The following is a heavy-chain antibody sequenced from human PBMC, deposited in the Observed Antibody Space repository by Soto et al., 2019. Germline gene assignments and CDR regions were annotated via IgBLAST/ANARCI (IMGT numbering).Heavy chain of an antibody. J-gene: IGHJ5*02. CDR2: IKQDGSEK. Sequence: GGSLRLSCAASGFTFSSYWMSWVRQAPGKGLEWVANIKQDGSEKYYVDSVKGRFTISRDNAKDSLYLQMNSLRAEDTAVYYCARHYCSGGSCLFGPWGQGTLVTVSS. CDR1: GFTFSSYW. V-gene: IGHV3-7*01. CDR3: ARHYCSGGSCLFGP. D-gene: IGHD2-15*01.